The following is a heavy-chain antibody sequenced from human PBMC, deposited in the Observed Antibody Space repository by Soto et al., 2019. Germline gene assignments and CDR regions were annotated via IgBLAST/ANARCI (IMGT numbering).Heavy chain of an antibody. V-gene: IGHV3-7*03. CDR1: GFTFSMYS. J-gene: IGHJ6*02. D-gene: IGHD2-21*02. CDR3: ARDHLILPAHDFFYGSDV. CDR2: IPQDGVDG. Sequence: GSLRLSCEVSGFTFSMYSMSWVRQSPGKGLEWVAKIPQDGVDGHYADSVKGRFTISRDKGKNSLYLQLNNLRAEDTAVYYCARDHLILPAHDFFYGSDVWGRGATVPVSS.